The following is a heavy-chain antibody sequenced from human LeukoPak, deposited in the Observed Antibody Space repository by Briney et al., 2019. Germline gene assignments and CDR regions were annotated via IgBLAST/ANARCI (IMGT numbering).Heavy chain of an antibody. CDR2: ISGDGGST. D-gene: IGHD1-26*01. CDR1: GFTFDDYA. CDR3: AKKGGSYFWAFDI. Sequence: GGSLRLSCAASGFTFDDYAMHWVRQAPGKGLEWVSLISGDGGSTYYADSVKGRFTISRDNSKNSPYLQMNSLRTEDTALYYRAKKGGSYFWAFDIWGQGTMVTVSS. J-gene: IGHJ3*02. V-gene: IGHV3-43*02.